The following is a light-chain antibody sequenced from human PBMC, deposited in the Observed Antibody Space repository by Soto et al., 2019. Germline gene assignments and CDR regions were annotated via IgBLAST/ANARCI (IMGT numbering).Light chain of an antibody. Sequence: QSVLTQPASVSGSPGQSITISCTGTSSDVGNYKYVSWYQQHPGKAPKLMIYEVSSRPSGVSNRFSGSKSGNTASLTISGLQAEDETDYYCFSYTSSGTYVFGTGTRLPS. J-gene: IGLJ1*01. CDR2: EVS. CDR3: FSYTSSGTYV. V-gene: IGLV2-14*01. CDR1: SSDVGNYKY.